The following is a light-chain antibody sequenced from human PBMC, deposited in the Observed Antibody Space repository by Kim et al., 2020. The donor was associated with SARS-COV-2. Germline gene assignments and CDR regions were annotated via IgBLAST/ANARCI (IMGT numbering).Light chain of an antibody. CDR3: YSAADNKGV. J-gene: IGLJ1*01. Sequence: SVSPGQTARITCSGDVLAKKYARWFQQKPGQAHVLVIYKDSERPSGIPERFSGSSSGTTVALTISGAQVEDEADNYGYSAADNKGVFGTGTKVTVL. CDR2: KDS. CDR1: VLAKKY. V-gene: IGLV3-27*01.